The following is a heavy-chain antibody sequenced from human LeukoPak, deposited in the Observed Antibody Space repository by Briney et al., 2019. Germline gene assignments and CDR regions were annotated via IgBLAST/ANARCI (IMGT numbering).Heavy chain of an antibody. CDR1: GGSINSGGFY. CDR3: ARDGDGYNSLGYNWFDP. D-gene: IGHD5-24*01. Sequence: PSQTLSLTCTVSGGSINSGGFYWSWVRQPAGKGLEWIGRIYKTGRTNYKSSLKSRVIISVDTSKNQFSLKLSSVTAADTAVYYCARDGDGYNSLGYNWFDPWGQGTLVTVSS. CDR2: IYKTGRT. V-gene: IGHV4-61*02. J-gene: IGHJ5*02.